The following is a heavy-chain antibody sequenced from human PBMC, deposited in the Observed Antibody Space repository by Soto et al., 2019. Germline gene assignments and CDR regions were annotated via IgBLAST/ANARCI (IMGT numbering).Heavy chain of an antibody. J-gene: IGHJ4*02. CDR1: GFTFDSYA. D-gene: IGHD3-3*01. Sequence: EVQLLESGGGLVQPGGSLRLSCATDGFTFDSYAMHWVRQAPGKGLEWVSSLSGSGYQTYYADSVKGRLTISRDRSKNTVYLKMNSLRAEDTAVYFRGKGRLTVFGEVVTFEDWGRGTLVTVAS. CDR2: LSGSGYQT. V-gene: IGHV3-23*01. CDR3: GKGRLTVFGEVVTFED.